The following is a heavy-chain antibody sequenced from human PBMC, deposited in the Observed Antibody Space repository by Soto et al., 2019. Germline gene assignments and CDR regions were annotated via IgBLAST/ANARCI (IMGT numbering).Heavy chain of an antibody. CDR3: ARKPSGITIFGDYFDY. V-gene: IGHV3-30-3*01. J-gene: IGHJ4*02. CDR1: GFNFGSYA. Sequence: GGSYRLSSTASGFNFGSYAMHWVRQAPGKGLEWVAVISYDGSNKYYADSVKGRFTISRDNSKNTLYLQMNSLRAEDTAVYYCARKPSGITIFGDYFDYWGQGTLVTVS. D-gene: IGHD3-3*01. CDR2: ISYDGSNK.